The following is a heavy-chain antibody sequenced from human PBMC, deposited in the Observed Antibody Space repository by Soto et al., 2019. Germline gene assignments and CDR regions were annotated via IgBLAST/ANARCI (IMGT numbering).Heavy chain of an antibody. J-gene: IGHJ6*02. CDR1: GGSFSGYY. CDR3: ARGSTYYDFWSGSLHQYYYGMDV. V-gene: IGHV4-34*01. Sequence: PSETLSLTCAVYGGSFSGYYWSWIRQPPGKGLEWIGEINHSGSTNYNPSLKSRVTISVDTSKNQFSLKLSSVTAADTAVYYCARGSTYYDFWSGSLHQYYYGMDVWGQGTTVTVSS. D-gene: IGHD3-3*01. CDR2: INHSGST.